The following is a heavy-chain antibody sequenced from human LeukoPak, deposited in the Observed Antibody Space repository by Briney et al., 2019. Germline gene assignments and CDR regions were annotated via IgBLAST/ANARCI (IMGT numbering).Heavy chain of an antibody. CDR1: GITFSSYG. V-gene: IGHV3-23*01. J-gene: IGHJ6*03. CDR2: ISSTGGNT. CDR3: AKNGDRGAYCTGGTCYPYFYYYMDV. Sequence: GGSLRLSCAAFGITFSSYGMSWVRQAPGKGLEWVSSISSTGGNTYYADSVKGRFTISRDNSKNTLYLQMNSLRAEDTAIYYCAKNGDRGAYCTGGTCYPYFYYYMDVWGKGTTATI. D-gene: IGHD2-15*01.